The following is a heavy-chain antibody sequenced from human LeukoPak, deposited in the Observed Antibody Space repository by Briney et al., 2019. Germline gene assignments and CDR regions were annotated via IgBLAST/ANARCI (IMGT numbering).Heavy chain of an antibody. CDR2: INHSGST. Sequence: SETLSLTCAVYGGSFSGYYWSWIRQPPGKGLEWIGEINHSGSTNYNPSLKSRVTISVDTSKNQFSLKLSSVTAADTAVYYCARRARYCSSTSCSHPLYYYYYYYMDVWGKGTTVTVSS. CDR3: ARRARYCSSTSCSHPLYYYYYYYMDV. CDR1: GGSFSGYY. J-gene: IGHJ6*03. D-gene: IGHD2-2*01. V-gene: IGHV4-34*01.